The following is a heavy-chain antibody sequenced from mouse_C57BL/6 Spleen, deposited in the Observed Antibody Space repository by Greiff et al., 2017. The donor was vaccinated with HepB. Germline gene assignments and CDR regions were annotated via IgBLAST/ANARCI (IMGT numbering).Heavy chain of an antibody. CDR2: IYPGDGDT. Sequence: VMLVESGPELVKPGASVKISCKASGYAFSSSWLNWVKQRPGKGLEWIGRIYPGDGDTNYNGKFKGKATLTADKSSSTAYMQLSSLTSEDSAVYFCARSGVYDGSSFDYWGQGTTLTVSS. CDR3: ARSGVYDGSSFDY. D-gene: IGHD2-3*01. CDR1: GYAFSSSW. J-gene: IGHJ2*01. V-gene: IGHV1-82*01.